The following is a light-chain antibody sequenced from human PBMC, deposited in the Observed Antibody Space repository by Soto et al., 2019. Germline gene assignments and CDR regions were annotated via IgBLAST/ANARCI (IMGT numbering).Light chain of an antibody. J-gene: IGKJ3*01. Sequence: DIQMTQYPSFVSASVGDRVTITCRASPGISTWLAWYQQKPGNAPNLLIYAASNLQNGVPSRCSGSGSGTDFTLTISSLQPEDFATYYGQQTNTFPLSVGPGTKVDVK. V-gene: IGKV1-12*01. CDR3: QQTNTFPLS. CDR2: AAS. CDR1: PGISTW.